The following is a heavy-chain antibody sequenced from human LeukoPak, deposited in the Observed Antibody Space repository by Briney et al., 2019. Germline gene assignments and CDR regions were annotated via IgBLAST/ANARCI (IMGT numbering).Heavy chain of an antibody. V-gene: IGHV1-24*01. CDR3: ATVLRDIVVVPAAIDY. CDR1: GYTLTELS. J-gene: IGHJ4*02. D-gene: IGHD2-2*01. Sequence: GASVKVSCKVSGYTLTELSMHWVRQAPGKGLEWMGGFDPEDGETIYAQKFQGRVTMTEDTSTDTAYMELSSLRSEDTAVYYCATVLRDIVVVPAAIDYWGQGTLVTVSS. CDR2: FDPEDGET.